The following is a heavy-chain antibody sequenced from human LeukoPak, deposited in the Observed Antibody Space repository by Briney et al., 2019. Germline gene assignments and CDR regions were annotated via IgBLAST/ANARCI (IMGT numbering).Heavy chain of an antibody. Sequence: ASVKVSCKASGYTFTAYYMHCVQQAPGQGLEWMGRINPKSGGTNYAQKFQGRVTMTRDTSISTAYTELSRLRSDDTAVYYCSRDSSVSGSFDYWGQGTLVTVSS. D-gene: IGHD5/OR15-5a*01. J-gene: IGHJ4*02. CDR2: INPKSGGT. V-gene: IGHV1-2*06. CDR3: SRDSSVSGSFDY. CDR1: GYTFTAYY.